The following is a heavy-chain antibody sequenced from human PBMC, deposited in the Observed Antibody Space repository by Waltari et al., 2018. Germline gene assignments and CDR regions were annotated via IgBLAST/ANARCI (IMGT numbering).Heavy chain of an antibody. Sequence: QVELVESGGGVVRPGRSLRLSCAASGFIFRTYGRHWVRQAPGKGLECVALISYDGSNVYYADSVKGRFTISRDNSKNTLYIQMNSLRAEDTARYYCAKDSGSRRRGSFGMDVWGQGTTVTVSS. CDR2: ISYDGSNV. V-gene: IGHV3-30*18. D-gene: IGHD3-10*01. CDR3: AKDSGSRRRGSFGMDV. CDR1: GFIFRTYG. J-gene: IGHJ6*02.